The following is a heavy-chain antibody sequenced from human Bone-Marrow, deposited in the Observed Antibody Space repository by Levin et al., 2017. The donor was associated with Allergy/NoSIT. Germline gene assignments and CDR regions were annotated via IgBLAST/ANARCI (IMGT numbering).Heavy chain of an antibody. CDR1: GFTFSSYA. J-gene: IGHJ4*02. Sequence: GESLKISCAASGFTFSSYAMHWVRQAPGKGLEWVAVISYDGSNKYYADSVKGRFTISRDNSKNTLYLQMNSLRAEDTAVYYCATGIVVVVAATPPSDYWGQGTLVTVSS. V-gene: IGHV3-30*04. D-gene: IGHD2-15*01. CDR2: ISYDGSNK. CDR3: ATGIVVVVAATPPSDY.